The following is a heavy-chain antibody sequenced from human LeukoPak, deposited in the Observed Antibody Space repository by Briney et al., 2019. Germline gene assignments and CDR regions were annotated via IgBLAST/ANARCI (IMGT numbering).Heavy chain of an antibody. J-gene: IGHJ4*02. Sequence: ASVKVSCKASGYTFIGSYIHWVRQAPGQGLEWMGWINPKSGGTRYGRKFQGKVIMTTDPSISTAYMQLYRLKSDDTAIYYCARDSLKIVATYGGIDYWGQGTLVTVSS. CDR2: INPKSGGT. D-gene: IGHD5-12*01. CDR3: ARDSLKIVATYGGIDY. CDR1: GYTFIGSY. V-gene: IGHV1-2*02.